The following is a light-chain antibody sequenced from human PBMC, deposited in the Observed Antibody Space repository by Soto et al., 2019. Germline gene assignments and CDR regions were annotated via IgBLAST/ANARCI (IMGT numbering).Light chain of an antibody. CDR3: LLSYRGVGV. CDR1: TGAVTTGHY. V-gene: IGLV7-46*01. J-gene: IGLJ2*01. CDR2: DTH. Sequence: QAVVTQEPSLTVSPGGTVTLTCGYNTGAVTTGHYPYWFQQKPGQAPRTLIYDTHNKHSWTPARFSGSLLGGKAALTLSGAQPEDEADYYCLLSYRGVGVFGGGTQVTVL.